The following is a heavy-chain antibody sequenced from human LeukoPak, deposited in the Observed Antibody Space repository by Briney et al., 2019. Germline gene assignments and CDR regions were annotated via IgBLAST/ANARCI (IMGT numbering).Heavy chain of an antibody. CDR1: GYTFTGYY. Sequence: ASVKVSCKASGYTFTGYYLHWVRQAPGQGLEWMGWISAYNGNTNYAQKLQGRVTMTTDTSTSTAYMELRSLRSDDTAVYYCARDQFSRRGLGVFIRRYLDYWSQGTLVTVSS. D-gene: IGHD3-16*01. CDR2: ISAYNGNT. J-gene: IGHJ4*02. V-gene: IGHV1-18*04. CDR3: ARDQFSRRGLGVFIRRYLDY.